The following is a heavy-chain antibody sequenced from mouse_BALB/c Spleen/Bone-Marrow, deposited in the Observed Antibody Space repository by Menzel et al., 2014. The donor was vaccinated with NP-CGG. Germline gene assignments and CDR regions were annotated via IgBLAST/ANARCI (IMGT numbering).Heavy chain of an antibody. V-gene: IGHV1S130*01. D-gene: IGHD1-2*01. CDR1: GYTFTSSW. CDR2: IHPNSGNT. CDR3: ARSSTATYFDV. J-gene: IGHJ1*01. Sequence: QAQLQQSGSVLVRPGASVKLSCKASGYTFTSSWMHWAKQRLGQGLERIGEIHPNSGNTNYNEKFKGKATLTVDTSSSTAYVDLSSLTSEDSAVYYCARSSTATYFDVWGAGPPVTVSS.